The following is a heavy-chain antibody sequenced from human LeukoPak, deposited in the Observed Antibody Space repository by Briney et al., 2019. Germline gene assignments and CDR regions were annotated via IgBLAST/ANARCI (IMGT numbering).Heavy chain of an antibody. CDR1: NYSISNSLY. V-gene: IGHV4-38-2*02. J-gene: IGHJ6*03. D-gene: IGHD4-17*01. CDR2: IYRSGST. CDR3: ARGTYGYYMDV. Sequence: SEPLSLTCSGSNYSISNSLYWGWLPQPPGKGLEWIGSIYRSGSTFYNPSLKSRVTISLDTSKNKFSLKLSSVTAADTAVYFCARGTYGYYMDVWGKGTTVTVSS.